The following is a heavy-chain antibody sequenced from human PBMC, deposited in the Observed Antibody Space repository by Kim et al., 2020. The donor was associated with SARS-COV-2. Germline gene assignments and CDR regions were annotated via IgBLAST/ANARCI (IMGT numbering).Heavy chain of an antibody. CDR2: IYYSGTT. CDR1: GGSISSSRYY. Sequence: SETLSLTCTVSGGSISSSRYYWGWVRQPPGKGLEWIGSIYYSGTTYYNPSLKSRVTISVDTSKNQFSLRLSSVTAADTAIYYCARLPSATTVQYWIDPWGQGTLVTVSS. D-gene: IGHD4-17*01. J-gene: IGHJ5*01. CDR3: ARLPSATTVQYWIDP. V-gene: IGHV4-39*01.